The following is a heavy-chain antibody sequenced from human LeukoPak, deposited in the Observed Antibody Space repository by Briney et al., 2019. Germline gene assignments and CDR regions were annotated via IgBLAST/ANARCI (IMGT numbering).Heavy chain of an antibody. D-gene: IGHD6-6*01. V-gene: IGHV4-34*01. Sequence: PSETLSLTCAVSRGSFSGYYWSWVRQPPGKGLEWIGEINHSGSTNYNPSPTSRGTISLDTSKNQFSLKQISVTAADTAVYYCARRYSSSSFNWFDPWGQGTLVTLSS. CDR3: ARRYSSSSFNWFDP. CDR2: INHSGST. CDR1: RGSFSGYY. J-gene: IGHJ5*02.